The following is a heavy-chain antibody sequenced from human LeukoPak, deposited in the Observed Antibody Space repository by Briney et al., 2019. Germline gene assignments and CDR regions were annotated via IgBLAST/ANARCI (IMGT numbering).Heavy chain of an antibody. Sequence: PGGSLRLSCAASGFTFSSYSMNWVRQAPGKGLEWVSSISSSSSYIYYADSVKGRFTISRDNAKNSLYLQMNSLRAEGTAVYYCARDMGYDSSGHPNWGQGTLVTVSS. CDR2: ISSSSSYI. CDR1: GFTFSSYS. V-gene: IGHV3-21*01. J-gene: IGHJ4*02. D-gene: IGHD3-22*01. CDR3: ARDMGYDSSGHPN.